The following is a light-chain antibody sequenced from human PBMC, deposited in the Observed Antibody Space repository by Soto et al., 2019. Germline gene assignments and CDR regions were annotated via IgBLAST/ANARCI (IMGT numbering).Light chain of an antibody. J-gene: IGKJ5*01. V-gene: IGKV1-13*02. Sequence: AIQVTQSPSSLSASVGDRVTITCRASQDIRGALAWYQQKPGKPPRLLIYDVSTLESGVPSRFSGSSSGTEFTLTISSLQSEDFGTYLCQQFNSYPITFGHGTRLGIK. CDR2: DVS. CDR1: QDIRGA. CDR3: QQFNSYPIT.